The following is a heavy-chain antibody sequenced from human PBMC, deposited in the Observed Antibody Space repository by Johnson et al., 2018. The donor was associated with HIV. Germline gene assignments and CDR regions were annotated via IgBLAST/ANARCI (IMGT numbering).Heavy chain of an antibody. CDR1: GFTFSIYG. CDR2: FSNAVTSK. D-gene: IGHD3-22*01. Sequence: QVQLVESGGGVVQPGGSLRLTCSASGFTFSIYGMHWVRPPPGKGLEWMTGFSNAVTSKSYANSVKGRFTISRDNSKNTLFLQVNSLRAEDTAVYYCARGPYYYDNFGFFGAFDIWGQGTVVTVSS. J-gene: IGHJ3*02. V-gene: IGHV3-30*03. CDR3: ARGPYYYDNFGFFGAFDI.